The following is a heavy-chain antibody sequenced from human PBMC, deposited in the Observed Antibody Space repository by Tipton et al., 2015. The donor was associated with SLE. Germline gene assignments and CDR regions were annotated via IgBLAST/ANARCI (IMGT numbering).Heavy chain of an antibody. CDR1: GFTFSSYS. D-gene: IGHD1-26*01. Sequence: SLRLSCAASGFTFSSYSMNWVRQAPGKGLEWVSAISGSGGSTYYADSVKGRFTISRDNSKNTLYLQMNSLRAEDTAVYYCAKAKPVVGVTAYYFDYWGQGTLVTVSS. V-gene: IGHV3-23*01. CDR2: ISGSGGST. CDR3: AKAKPVVGVTAYYFDY. J-gene: IGHJ4*02.